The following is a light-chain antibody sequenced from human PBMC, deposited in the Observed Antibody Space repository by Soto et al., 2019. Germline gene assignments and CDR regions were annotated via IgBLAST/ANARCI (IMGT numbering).Light chain of an antibody. V-gene: IGKV1-39*01. CDR1: QSISSY. Sequence: DIEMTQSPSFLSASVGDRVTITCRASQSISSYLNWYQQKPGKAPKLLIYAASSLQSGVPSRFSGSGSGTDFTLTISSLQPEDFATYYCQQSYSLPFFGQGTRLEIK. CDR2: AAS. J-gene: IGKJ5*01. CDR3: QQSYSLPF.